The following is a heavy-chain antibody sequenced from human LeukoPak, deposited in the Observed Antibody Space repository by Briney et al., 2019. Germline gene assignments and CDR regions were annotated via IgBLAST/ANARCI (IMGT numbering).Heavy chain of an antibody. D-gene: IGHD5-18*01. V-gene: IGHV4-59*08. Sequence: PSETLSLTCTVSGGSMSRYYWSWIRQPPGKGLEWIGYVYDTGITSYNPSLKRRVTISADTSKNQFSLTLISVTAADTAVYYCARHPGIQLRIDNGGQGTLVTVSS. J-gene: IGHJ4*02. CDR1: GGSMSRYY. CDR2: VYDTGIT. CDR3: ARHPGIQLRIDN.